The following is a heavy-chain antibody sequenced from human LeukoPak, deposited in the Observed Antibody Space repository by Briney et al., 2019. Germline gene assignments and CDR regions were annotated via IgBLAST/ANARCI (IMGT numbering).Heavy chain of an antibody. CDR2: IYHDDSDT. J-gene: IGHJ4*02. Sequence: GESLKISCKGSGYSFTSYWIGWVRQMPGKGLEWMGVIYHDDSDTRYSPSFQGQVTISADKSISTAYLQWSSLKASDTAMYYCARSVDTAMVSWGQGTLVTVSS. CDR3: ARSVDTAMVS. CDR1: GYSFTSYW. D-gene: IGHD5-18*01. V-gene: IGHV5-51*01.